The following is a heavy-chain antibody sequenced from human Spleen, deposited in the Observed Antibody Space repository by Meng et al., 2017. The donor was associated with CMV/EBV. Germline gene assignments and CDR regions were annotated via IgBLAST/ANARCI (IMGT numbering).Heavy chain of an antibody. Sequence: GGSLRLSCAASGFTVSSNYMSWVRQASGKGLEWVSVIYSGGITYYADSVKGRFTISRDNSKNTLYLQMNSLRAEDTAVYYCASLDSSGYYDYWGQGTLVTVSS. V-gene: IGHV3-53*01. CDR3: ASLDSSGYYDY. J-gene: IGHJ4*02. CDR2: IYSGGIT. D-gene: IGHD3-22*01. CDR1: GFTVSSNY.